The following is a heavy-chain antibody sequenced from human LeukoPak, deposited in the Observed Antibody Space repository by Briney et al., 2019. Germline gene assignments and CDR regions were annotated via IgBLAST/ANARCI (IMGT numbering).Heavy chain of an antibody. D-gene: IGHD1-1*01. CDR3: ARGSSSRAGNRNWFDP. Sequence: SETLSLTCTVSGGSISSYYRSWIRQPPGKGLEWIGYIYYSGSTNYNPSLKSRVTISVDTSKNQFSLKLSSVTAADTAVYYCARGSSSRAGNRNWFDPWGQGTLVTVSS. J-gene: IGHJ5*02. V-gene: IGHV4-59*01. CDR2: IYYSGST. CDR1: GGSISSYY.